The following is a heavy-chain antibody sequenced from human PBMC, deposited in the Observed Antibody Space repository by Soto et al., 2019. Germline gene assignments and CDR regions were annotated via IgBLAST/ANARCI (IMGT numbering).Heavy chain of an antibody. Sequence: GGSLRLSCAASGFTFSSYAMSWVRQAPGKGLEWVSAISGSGGSTYYADSVKGRFTISRDNSKNTLYLQMNSLRAEDTAVYYCAKGVYYYDSSAYYYTYYFDYWGQGTLVTVSS. D-gene: IGHD3-22*01. CDR1: GFTFSSYA. J-gene: IGHJ4*02. CDR3: AKGVYYYDSSAYYYTYYFDY. V-gene: IGHV3-23*01. CDR2: ISGSGGST.